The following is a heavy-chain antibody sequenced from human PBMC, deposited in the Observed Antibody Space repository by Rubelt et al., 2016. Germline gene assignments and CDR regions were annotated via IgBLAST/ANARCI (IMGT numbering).Heavy chain of an antibody. J-gene: IGHJ3*02. CDR3: AKDLRHYDILTDTIWDAFDI. Sequence: SGFTFSSYAMSWVRQAPGKGLEWVSAISGSGGSTYYADSVKGRFTISRDNAKNSLYLQMNSLRAEDTALYYCAKDLRHYDILTDTIWDAFDIWGQGTMVTVSS. D-gene: IGHD3-9*01. CDR2: ISGSGGST. CDR1: GFTFSSYA. V-gene: IGHV3-23*01.